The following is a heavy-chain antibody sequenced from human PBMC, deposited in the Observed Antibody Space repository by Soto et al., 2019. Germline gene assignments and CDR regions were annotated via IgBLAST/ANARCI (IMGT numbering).Heavy chain of an antibody. Sequence: QVQLQESGPGLVKPSETLSLTCTVSGGSISSYFWTWTRQPAGKGLEWVGRIYDTGSTNYNPSLKSRVSMSVDTSKNQFSLKLSSVTAADTAVYYCARLGTNGQTLDYWGQGTLVTVSS. V-gene: IGHV4-4*07. CDR1: GGSISSYF. CDR3: ARLGTNGQTLDY. J-gene: IGHJ4*02. D-gene: IGHD3-16*01. CDR2: IYDTGST.